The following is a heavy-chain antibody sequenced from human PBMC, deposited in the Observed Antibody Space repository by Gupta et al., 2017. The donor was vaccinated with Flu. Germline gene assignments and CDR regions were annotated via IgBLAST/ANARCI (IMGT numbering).Heavy chain of an antibody. CDR2: FFSCVTT. J-gene: IGHJ4*02. CDR1: NGSISSRSFF. V-gene: IGHV4-39*01. Sequence: QLQLQESGPGVVRPSETLSLTCTVSNGSISSRSFFWGWIRQPPGKGLEWLGSFFSCVTTYYDPSLKSRVSISVETPQNQFSLKLRSVTAADAAVYYCARGRYNGGGYDWGGNFDYWGQGTLVTVSS. CDR3: ARGRYNGGGYDWGGNFDY. D-gene: IGHD5-12*01.